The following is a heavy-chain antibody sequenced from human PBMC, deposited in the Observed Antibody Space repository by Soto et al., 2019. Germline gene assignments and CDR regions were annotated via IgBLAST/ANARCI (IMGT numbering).Heavy chain of an antibody. CDR3: ASRSYDILTGYYSNWFDP. D-gene: IGHD3-9*01. V-gene: IGHV4-39*01. CDR2: IYYSGST. CDR1: GGSISSSSYY. Sequence: SETLSLTCTVSGGSISSSSYYWGWIRQPPGKGLEWIGSIYYSGSTYYNPSLKSRVTISVDTSKNQFSLKLSSVTAADTAVYYCASRSYDILTGYYSNWFDPWGQGTLVTVSS. J-gene: IGHJ5*02.